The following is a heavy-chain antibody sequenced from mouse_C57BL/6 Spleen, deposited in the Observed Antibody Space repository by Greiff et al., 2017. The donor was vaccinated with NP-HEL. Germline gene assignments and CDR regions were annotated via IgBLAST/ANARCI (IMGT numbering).Heavy chain of an antibody. V-gene: IGHV1-54*01. J-gene: IGHJ4*01. CDR2: INPGSGGT. CDR1: GYAFTNYL. D-gene: IGHD1-3*01. CDR3: ARDEEWYYAMDY. Sequence: QVQLQQSGAELVRPGTSVKVSCKASGYAFTNYLIEWVKQRPGQGLEWIGVINPGSGGTNYNEKFKGKATLTADKSSSTAYMQLSSLTSEDSAVYFCARDEEWYYAMDYWGQGTSVTVSS.